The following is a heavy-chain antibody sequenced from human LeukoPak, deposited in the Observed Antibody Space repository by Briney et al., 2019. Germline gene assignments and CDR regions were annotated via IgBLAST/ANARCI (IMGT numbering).Heavy chain of an antibody. D-gene: IGHD5-24*01. CDR3: ARAKTPLSGGYNYGGDYYFDY. Sequence: SETLSLTCTVSGYSINSGYYWGWIRQPPGKGLEWIGSIYLSGSTYYNPSLKSRVTISVDASKNQFSLKLSSVTAADTAVYYCARAKTPLSGGYNYGGDYYFDYWGQGTLVTVSS. CDR1: GYSINSGYY. V-gene: IGHV4-38-2*02. J-gene: IGHJ4*02. CDR2: IYLSGST.